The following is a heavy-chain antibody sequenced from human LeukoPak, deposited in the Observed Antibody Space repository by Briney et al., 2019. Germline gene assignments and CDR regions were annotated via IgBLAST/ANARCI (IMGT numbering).Heavy chain of an antibody. CDR2: VYFDGGT. CDR1: GGSVTSGTYH. V-gene: IGHV4-39*07. CDR3: ARDFLWFGELLVYYMDV. D-gene: IGHD3-10*01. J-gene: IGHJ6*03. Sequence: PSETLSLTCSVSGGSVTSGTYHWGWIRQPPGKGLEWIGSVYFDGGTHYKPSLQSRVTISVDTSKNQFSLRLSSVTAADTAVYYCARDFLWFGELLVYYMDVWGKGTTVTVSS.